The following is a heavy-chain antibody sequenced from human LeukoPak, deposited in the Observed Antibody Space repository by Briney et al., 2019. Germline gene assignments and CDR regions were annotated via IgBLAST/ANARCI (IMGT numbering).Heavy chain of an antibody. CDR1: GGSITSGNYY. CDR3: ARGYDYGDYWFDP. Sequence: SETLSLTCTVSGGSITSGNYYWTWIRQPAGKGLEWIGRIYTGGSTNYNPSLTSRVTISMDTSKNQFSLNLSSVTAADTAVYYCARGYDYGDYWFDPWGQGTLVTVSS. D-gene: IGHD4-17*01. J-gene: IGHJ5*02. V-gene: IGHV4-61*02. CDR2: IYTGGST.